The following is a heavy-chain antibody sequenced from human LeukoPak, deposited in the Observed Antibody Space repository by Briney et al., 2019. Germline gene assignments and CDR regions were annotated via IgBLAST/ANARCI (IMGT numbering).Heavy chain of an antibody. D-gene: IGHD3-10*01. Sequence: SETLSLTCTVSGGSISSYYWSWIRKPPGKGLEWIGYIYYSGSTNYNPSLKSRVTISVDTSKNQFSLKLSSVTAADTAVYYCARDSTYYYGSGSYSNFDYWGQGTLVTVSS. J-gene: IGHJ4*02. CDR1: GGSISSYY. CDR3: ARDSTYYYGSGSYSNFDY. CDR2: IYYSGST. V-gene: IGHV4-59*01.